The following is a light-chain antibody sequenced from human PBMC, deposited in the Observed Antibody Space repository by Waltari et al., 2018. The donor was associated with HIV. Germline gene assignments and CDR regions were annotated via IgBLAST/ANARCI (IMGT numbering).Light chain of an antibody. CDR2: DVS. V-gene: IGKV3-11*01. CDR3: QQRSTWPRT. Sequence: EIVLTQSPATLSLSPGERATFSCRSSQSVSSYLAWYQQKPGQAPRLLIYDVSNRATGIPARFSGSGSGTDFTLTISSLEPEDFAVYYCQQRSTWPRTFGPGTKVDIK. J-gene: IGKJ3*01. CDR1: QSVSSY.